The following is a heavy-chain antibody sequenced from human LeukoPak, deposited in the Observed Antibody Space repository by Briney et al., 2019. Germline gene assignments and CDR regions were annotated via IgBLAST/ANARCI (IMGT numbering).Heavy chain of an antibody. J-gene: IGHJ4*02. CDR3: ARVDYYDSSGYNY. V-gene: IGHV3-74*01. CDR1: GFIFSNYW. Sequence: GGSLRLSCAASGFIFSNYWMHWVRQAPGKGLVWVSRINSDGSSTSYADSVKGRFTISRDNAKNTLYLQMNSLRAEDTAVYYCARVDYYDSSGYNYWGQGTLVTVSS. CDR2: INSDGSST. D-gene: IGHD3-22*01.